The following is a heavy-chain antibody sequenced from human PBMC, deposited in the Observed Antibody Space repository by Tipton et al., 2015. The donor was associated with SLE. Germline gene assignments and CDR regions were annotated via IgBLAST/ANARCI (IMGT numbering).Heavy chain of an antibody. CDR3: PSQGPPSSHLAY. J-gene: IGHJ4*02. D-gene: IGHD2-2*01. CDR1: GGTFSRYG. Sequence: QSGAEVKKPGSSVKVSCKASGGTFSRYGISWVRQAPGQGLEWMGGIIPIFGTISYAQKLQDRVTIIADESTSTANMELTSLRSEARARVYGPSQGPPSSHLAYGARGPLFPVS. CDR2: IIPIFGTI. V-gene: IGHV1-69*01.